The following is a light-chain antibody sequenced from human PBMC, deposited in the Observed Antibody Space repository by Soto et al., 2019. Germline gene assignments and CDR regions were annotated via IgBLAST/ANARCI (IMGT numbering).Light chain of an antibody. CDR1: QGVGSD. Sequence: EIVMTQSPVTLSASPGERVTLSCRASQGVGSDVAWYQQKPGQAPGLLIYGASIREVGVPARFSCSGSGTEFTLTISSLQSEDFAVYYCQQYNNWPPFTYGPGTIVDIK. J-gene: IGKJ3*01. CDR3: QQYNNWPPFT. CDR2: GAS. V-gene: IGKV3-15*01.